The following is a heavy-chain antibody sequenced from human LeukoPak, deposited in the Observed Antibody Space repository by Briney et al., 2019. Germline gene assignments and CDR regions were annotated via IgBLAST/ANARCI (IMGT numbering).Heavy chain of an antibody. CDR3: ARGYGDPTDKFDC. J-gene: IGHJ4*02. V-gene: IGHV4-34*01. Sequence: PSETLSLTCAVSGGSFSGYYWSWIRQPPGKGLEWMGEVNHSGSTNYNPSLQSRVTISVDTSKNQFSLKLRSVTGADTAVYYCARGYGDPTDKFDCWGQGTLVTVSS. CDR1: GGSFSGYY. D-gene: IGHD4-17*01. CDR2: VNHSGST.